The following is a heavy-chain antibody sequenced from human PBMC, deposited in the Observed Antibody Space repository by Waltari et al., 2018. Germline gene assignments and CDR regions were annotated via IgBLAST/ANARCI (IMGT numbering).Heavy chain of an antibody. V-gene: IGHV3-53*01. J-gene: IGHJ2*01. Sequence: EVQLVESGGGLIQPGGSLRLSCAASGFTVSTTYMNWVRQAPGKGLEWVSVISRDGTHSADSVKGRFTISRDNSKNTVYLQMNTLRAEDTALYYCARDVTGYYYFDLWGRGTLVTVSS. CDR3: ARDVTGYYYFDL. CDR1: GFTVSTTY. CDR2: ISRDGT. D-gene: IGHD3-16*01.